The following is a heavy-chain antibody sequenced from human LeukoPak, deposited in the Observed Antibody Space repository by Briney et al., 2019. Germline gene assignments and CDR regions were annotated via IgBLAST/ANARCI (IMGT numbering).Heavy chain of an antibody. D-gene: IGHD3-3*01. J-gene: IGHJ4*02. Sequence: PSQTLSLTCTVSGGSISSGGYYWSWIRQHPGKGLEWIGYIYYSGSTYYNPSLKSRVTISVDTSKNQFSLKLSSVTAADTAVYYCARRLLEYYDFWSAPRDRLKYYFDYWGQGTLVTVSS. CDR2: IYYSGST. CDR1: GGSISSGGYY. V-gene: IGHV4-31*03. CDR3: ARRLLEYYDFWSAPRDRLKYYFDY.